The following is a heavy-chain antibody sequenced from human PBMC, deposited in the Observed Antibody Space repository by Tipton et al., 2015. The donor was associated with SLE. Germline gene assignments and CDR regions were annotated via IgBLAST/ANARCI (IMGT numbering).Heavy chain of an antibody. CDR3: ARGELIEGFDP. Sequence: TLSLTCSVSGGSISRSNYYWGWIRQPPGKGLEWIGSIYYTGSAYSNPSLRSRVTISMDTSKSQFSLTLKSVTAADTAVYFCARGELIEGFDPWGQGTLVTVAA. CDR1: GGSISRSNYY. J-gene: IGHJ5*02. V-gene: IGHV4-39*07. CDR2: IYYTGSA. D-gene: IGHD3-22*01.